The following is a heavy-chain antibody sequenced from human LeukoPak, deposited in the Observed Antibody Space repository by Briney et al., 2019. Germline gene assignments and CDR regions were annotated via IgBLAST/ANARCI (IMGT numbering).Heavy chain of an antibody. J-gene: IGHJ6*03. Sequence: GGSLRLSCAASGLKFSGYCMSWVRQAPGKGLEWVAIIKQDGDIKYYADSVKGRFTISRDNSRNTLFLQMNSLRGEDAAVYSCARGGIPTGPYYYFYYMDVWGKGTAVTVSS. V-gene: IGHV3-30*04. D-gene: IGHD3-10*01. CDR2: IKQDGDIK. CDR1: GLKFSGYC. CDR3: ARGGIPTGPYYYFYYMDV.